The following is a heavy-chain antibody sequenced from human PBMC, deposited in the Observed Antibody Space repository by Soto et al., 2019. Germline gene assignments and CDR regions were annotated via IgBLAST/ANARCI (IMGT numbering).Heavy chain of an antibody. Sequence: GGSLRLSCAASGFTFSSYSMNWVRQAPGKGLEWVSSISSSSSYIYYADSVKGRFTISRDNAKNSLYLQMNSLRAEDTAVYYCARDLLLWFGELGLRTYNFDYWGQGTLVTVSS. J-gene: IGHJ4*02. D-gene: IGHD3-10*01. CDR2: ISSSSSYI. CDR1: GFTFSSYS. V-gene: IGHV3-21*01. CDR3: ARDLLLWFGELGLRTYNFDY.